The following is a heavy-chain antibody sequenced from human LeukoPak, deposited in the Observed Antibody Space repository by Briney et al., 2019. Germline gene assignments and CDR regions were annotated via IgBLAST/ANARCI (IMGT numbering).Heavy chain of an antibody. CDR1: GFTFSSYG. CDR3: AKGSAASGWLWFFDY. Sequence: TGRSLRLSCAASGFTFSSYGMHWVRQAPGKGLEWVAVISYDGSNKYYADSVKGRFTISGDNSKNTLFLQMNSLRVEDTAVYYCAKGSAASGWLWFFDYWGQGTLVTVSS. J-gene: IGHJ4*02. V-gene: IGHV3-30*18. CDR2: ISYDGSNK. D-gene: IGHD6-19*01.